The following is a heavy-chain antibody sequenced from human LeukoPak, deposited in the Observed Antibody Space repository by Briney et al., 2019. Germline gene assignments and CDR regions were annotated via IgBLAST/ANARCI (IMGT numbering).Heavy chain of an antibody. Sequence: GGSLRLSCAASGFTFSSYGMSWVRQAPGKGLEWVSAISGSGGSTYYADSVKGRFTISRDNTRNSLYLQMNSLRAEDTAVYYCARGQPFDYWGQGTLVTVSS. V-gene: IGHV3-23*01. CDR1: GFTFSSYG. J-gene: IGHJ4*02. CDR2: ISGSGGST. D-gene: IGHD6-13*01. CDR3: ARGQPFDY.